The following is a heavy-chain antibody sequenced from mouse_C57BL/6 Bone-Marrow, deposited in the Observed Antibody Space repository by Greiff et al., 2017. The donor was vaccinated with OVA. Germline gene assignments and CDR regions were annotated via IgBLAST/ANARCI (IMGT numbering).Heavy chain of an antibody. J-gene: IGHJ1*03. CDR3: ARRVCWYFDD. V-gene: IGHV1-7*01. CDR2: INPSSGYT. D-gene: IGHD2-10*02. CDR1: GYTFTSYW. Sequence: VQLQQSGADLAKPGASVKLSCKASGYTFTSYWMHWVKQRPGQGLEWIGYINPSSGYTKYDQKFKGKATLTADKSSSTAYMQLSSLTYEDSAVYYCARRVCWYFDDWGTGTTVTVSS.